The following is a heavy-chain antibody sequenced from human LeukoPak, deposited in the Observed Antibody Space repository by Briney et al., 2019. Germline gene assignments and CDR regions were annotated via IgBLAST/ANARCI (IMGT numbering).Heavy chain of an antibody. J-gene: IGHJ4*02. V-gene: IGHV3-9*01. CDR3: AKDRVWGSYTSSFDY. D-gene: IGHD3-16*01. CDR1: GFTFSSYS. CDR2: ISWNSDSI. Sequence: PGGSLRLSCAASGFTFSSYSMKWVRQPPGKGLEWVSGISWNSDSIGYADSVKGRFTISRDNAKNSLYLQMDSLRVEDTALYYCAKDRVWGSYTSSFDYWGQGTLVTVSS.